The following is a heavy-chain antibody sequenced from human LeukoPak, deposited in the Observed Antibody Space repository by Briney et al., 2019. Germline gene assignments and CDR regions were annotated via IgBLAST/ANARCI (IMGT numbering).Heavy chain of an antibody. CDR1: GYTFTGYY. CDR3: ANQRGYGDSNAFDI. Sequence: ASVKVSCKASGYTFTGYYMHWVRQAPGQGLEWMGWINPNSGGTNYAQKFQGRVTMTRDTSISTAYMELSRLRSEDTAVYYCANQRGYGDSNAFDIWGQGTMVTVSS. D-gene: IGHD4-17*01. CDR2: INPNSGGT. V-gene: IGHV1-2*02. J-gene: IGHJ3*02.